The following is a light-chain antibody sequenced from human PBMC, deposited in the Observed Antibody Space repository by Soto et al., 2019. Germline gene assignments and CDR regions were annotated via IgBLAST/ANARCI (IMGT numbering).Light chain of an antibody. CDR3: QQLYTLLFT. CDR1: HDISTF. CDR2: EAS. Sequence: QLTQSPSLLSASIGDRVTITCRASHDISTFLAWYQQKPGKAPKLLIYEASTLQSGVPSRFSGSGSGTEFTLTISGLLPEDFAAYHCQQLYTLLFTFGQGTRLENK. V-gene: IGKV1-9*01. J-gene: IGKJ5*01.